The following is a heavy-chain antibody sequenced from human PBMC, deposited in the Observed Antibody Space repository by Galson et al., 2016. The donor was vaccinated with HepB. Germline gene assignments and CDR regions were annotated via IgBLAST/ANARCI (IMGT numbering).Heavy chain of an antibody. CDR3: VRDLDY. CDR2: INSDGTIS. Sequence: SLRLSCAASGFAFSSHWMHWVRQDLGKGLVWVSRINSDGTISNYADSVKDRFTISRDNAKNTLYLHMNSLRAEDTAFYYCVRDLDYWGQGTLVTVSS. J-gene: IGHJ4*02. CDR1: GFAFSSHW. V-gene: IGHV3-74*01.